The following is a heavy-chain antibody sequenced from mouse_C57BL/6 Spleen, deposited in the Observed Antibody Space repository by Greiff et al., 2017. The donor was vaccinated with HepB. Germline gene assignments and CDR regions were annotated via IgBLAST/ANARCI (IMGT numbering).Heavy chain of an antibody. D-gene: IGHD3-2*02. CDR3: ARGGTAQAFAY. J-gene: IGHJ3*01. Sequence: QVQLKQPGAELVRPGSSVKLSCKASGYTFTSYWMDWVKQRPGQGLEWIGNIYPSDSETHYNQKFKDKATLTVDKSSSTAYMQLSSLTSEDSAVYYCARGGTAQAFAYWGQGTLVTVSA. CDR2: IYPSDSET. CDR1: GYTFTSYW. V-gene: IGHV1-61*01.